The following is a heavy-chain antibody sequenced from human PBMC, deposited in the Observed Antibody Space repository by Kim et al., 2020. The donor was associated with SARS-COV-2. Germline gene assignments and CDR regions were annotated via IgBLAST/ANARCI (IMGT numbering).Heavy chain of an antibody. J-gene: IGHJ3*01. Sequence: ASVKVSCKATGYTFTRYDLIWVRQAPGQGLAWMGWVNQNNGNPRYEQNFQGRVTMTSDHSLNPAYLELNGLGFGDTAFYFCSGGRITLIFGVPIRSHGFD. CDR3: SGGRITLIFGVPIRSHGFD. CDR2: VNQNNGNP. CDR1: GYTFTRYD. D-gene: IGHD3-22*01. V-gene: IGHV1-8*01.